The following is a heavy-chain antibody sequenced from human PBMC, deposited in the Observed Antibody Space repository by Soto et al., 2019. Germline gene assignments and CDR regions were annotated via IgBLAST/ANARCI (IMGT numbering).Heavy chain of an antibody. CDR1: GGSFSGYY. V-gene: IGHV4-34*01. CDR3: ARFSRRSY. J-gene: IGHJ4*02. CDR2: INHSGST. Sequence: QVQLQQWGAGLLKPSETLSLTCAVYGGSFSGYYWSWIRQPPGKGLEWIGEINHSGSTNYNPSLXSXVXKSVDTSKNQFSLKLSSVTAADTAVYYCARFSRRSYWGQGTLVTVSS.